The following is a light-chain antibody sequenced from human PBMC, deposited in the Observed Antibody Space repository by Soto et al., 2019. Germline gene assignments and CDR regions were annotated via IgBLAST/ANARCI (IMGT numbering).Light chain of an antibody. CDR3: QKYDRAPYT. J-gene: IGKJ2*01. V-gene: IGKV1-27*01. CDR2: AAS. CDR1: QGISNF. Sequence: DIPMTQSPSSLSASVGDTVTITCRASQGISNFLAWYQQRPGTVPRFLIYAASTLHSGVPSRFSGSGSGTHFTLTSNNLQPEDFATYYCQKYDRAPYTFGQGTKLQIK.